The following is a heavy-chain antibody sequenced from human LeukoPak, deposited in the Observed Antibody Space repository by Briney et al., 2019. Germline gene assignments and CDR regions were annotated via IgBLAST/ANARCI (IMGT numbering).Heavy chain of an antibody. J-gene: IGHJ6*03. CDR1: GYTFSDFY. D-gene: IGHD3-10*01. Sequence: ASVKVSCKGSGYTFSDFYIHWVRQAPGQGLEWMGWLNPKTGGTNYAQTYRGRVTMTSDTSISTAYMELSGLTSDDTAVFYCARLLSASGPMGWFDYYYLDVWGQGTTVTVSS. CDR3: ARLLSASGPMGWFDYYYLDV. V-gene: IGHV1-2*02. CDR2: LNPKTGGT.